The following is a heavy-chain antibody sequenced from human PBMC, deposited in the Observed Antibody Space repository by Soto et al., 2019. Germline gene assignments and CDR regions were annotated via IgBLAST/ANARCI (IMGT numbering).Heavy chain of an antibody. D-gene: IGHD1-20*01. J-gene: IGHJ4*02. CDR2: IYYSGST. CDR1: GGSISSSSYY. V-gene: IGHV4-39*01. Sequence: SETLSLTCTVSGGSISSSSYYWGWIRQPPGKGLEWIGSIYYSGSTYYNPSLKSRVTISVDTSKNQFSLKLSSVTAADTAVYYCARTGPNWNHKGRYYFDYWGQGTLVTVSS. CDR3: ARTGPNWNHKGRYYFDY.